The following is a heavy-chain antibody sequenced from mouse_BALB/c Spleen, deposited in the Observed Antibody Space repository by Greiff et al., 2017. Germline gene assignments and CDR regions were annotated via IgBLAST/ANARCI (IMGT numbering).Heavy chain of an antibody. CDR1: GFAFSSYD. CDR2: ISSGGGST. CDR3: ARKRDYRYDVGPLYFDY. D-gene: IGHD2-14*01. J-gene: IGHJ2*01. Sequence: EVQVVESGGGLVKPGGSLKLSCAASGFAFSSYDMSWVRQTPEKRLEWVAYISSGGGSTYYPDTVKGRFTISRDNAKNTLYLQMSSLKSEDTAMYYCARKRDYRYDVGPLYFDYWGQGTTLTVSS. V-gene: IGHV5-12-1*01.